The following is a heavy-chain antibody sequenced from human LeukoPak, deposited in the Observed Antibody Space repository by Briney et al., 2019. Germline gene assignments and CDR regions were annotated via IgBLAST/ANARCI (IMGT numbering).Heavy chain of an antibody. J-gene: IGHJ4*02. D-gene: IGHD4-17*01. V-gene: IGHV3-23*01. CDR1: GFTINIYA. Sequence: GGSLRLSCAPSGFTINIYAMTWVRQAPGKGLEWVSAISGSGGSTYYADSVKGRFTISRDNAKNSLYPQMNSLRAEDTAVYYCARETTTAIDYWGQGTLVTVSS. CDR2: ISGSGGST. CDR3: ARETTTAIDY.